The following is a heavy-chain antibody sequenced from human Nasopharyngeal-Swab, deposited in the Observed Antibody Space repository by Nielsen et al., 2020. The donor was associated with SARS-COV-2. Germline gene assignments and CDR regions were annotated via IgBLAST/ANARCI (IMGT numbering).Heavy chain of an antibody. J-gene: IGHJ5*02. CDR1: RVSITSQY. Sequence: GSLRLSCTVSRVSITSQYWSWIRQPPGKGLEWIGYICHNSGTSYNPSLKSRVTMFMDTSKNQFSLRLTSVTAADTAVYYCAKEGATGWFDPCGQGTLVTVSS. CDR2: ICHNSGT. CDR3: AKEGATGWFDP. V-gene: IGHV4-59*11.